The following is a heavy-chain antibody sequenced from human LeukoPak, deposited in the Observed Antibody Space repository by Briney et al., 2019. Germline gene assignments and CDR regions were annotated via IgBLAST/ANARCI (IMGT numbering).Heavy chain of an antibody. CDR1: GGTFSSYA. D-gene: IGHD3-22*01. Sequence: ASVKVSCKASGGTFSSYAISWVRQAPGQGLEWMGGIIPIFGTANYGQKFQGRVTITADESTSTAYMELSSLRSEDTAVYYCARGLRYYYDSSGYYYGDNWFDPRGQGTLVTVSS. J-gene: IGHJ5*02. CDR2: IIPIFGTA. CDR3: ARGLRYYYDSSGYYYGDNWFDP. V-gene: IGHV1-69*13.